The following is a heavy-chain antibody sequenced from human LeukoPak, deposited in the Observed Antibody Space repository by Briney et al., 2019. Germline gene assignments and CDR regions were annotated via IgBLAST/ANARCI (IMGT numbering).Heavy chain of an antibody. CDR2: IRYDGSNK. CDR1: GFTFSSYG. D-gene: IGHD1-26*01. CDR3: ATLDVGATVY. Sequence: GGSLRLSCAASGFTFSSYGMHWVRQAPGKGLEWVAFIRYDGSNKYYADSEKGRFTLSRDNSKNTLYLQINSLRAEDTAVYYCATLDVGATVYWGRGTLVTVSS. V-gene: IGHV3-30*02. J-gene: IGHJ4*02.